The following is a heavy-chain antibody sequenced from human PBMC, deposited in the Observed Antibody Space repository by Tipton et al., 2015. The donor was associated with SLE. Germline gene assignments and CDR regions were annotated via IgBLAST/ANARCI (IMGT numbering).Heavy chain of an antibody. J-gene: IGHJ4*02. CDR2: IRSKDYGGTP. D-gene: IGHD2-15*01. V-gene: IGHV3-49*04. CDR3: TRMTCSGGTCPDEY. Sequence: SLRLSCRGSGFTSRSYAINWVRQAPGKGLEWVGFIRSKDYGGTPEYAASVKGRFTISRDDSKSIAYLQMNGLKTEDTAVYYCTRMTCSGGTCPDEYWGQGTLVTVSS. CDR1: GFTSRSYA.